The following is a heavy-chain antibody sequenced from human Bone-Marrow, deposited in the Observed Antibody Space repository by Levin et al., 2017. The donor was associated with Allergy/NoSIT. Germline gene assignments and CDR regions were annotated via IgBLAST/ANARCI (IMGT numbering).Heavy chain of an antibody. CDR2: IFPGDSET. CDR1: GFRFTSYW. J-gene: IGHJ4*02. CDR3: ARSLSADWNYFDS. Sequence: RGESLKISCKGSGFRFTSYWIGWVRQMPGKGLDWMGIIFPGDSETRYSPSFEGQVTISADMSTNTAYLHWSSLEASDTAIYYCARSLSADWNYFDSWGQGTLVIVSS. V-gene: IGHV5-51*01. D-gene: IGHD1-1*01.